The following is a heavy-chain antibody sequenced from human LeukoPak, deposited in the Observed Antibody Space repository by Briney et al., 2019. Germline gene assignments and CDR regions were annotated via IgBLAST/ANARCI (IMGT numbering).Heavy chain of an antibody. CDR3: ARGYSDWLR. V-gene: IGHV3-7*01. CDR2: INLDGSET. J-gene: IGHJ4*02. CDR1: GFT. Sequence: GGSLRLSCAASGFTMTWVRQGPGEGLEWLANINLDGSETHFVDSVKGRFTISRDNAKNSLSLQMSGLRVEDTAVYYCARGYSDWLRWGQGTQVTVSS. D-gene: IGHD4-11*01.